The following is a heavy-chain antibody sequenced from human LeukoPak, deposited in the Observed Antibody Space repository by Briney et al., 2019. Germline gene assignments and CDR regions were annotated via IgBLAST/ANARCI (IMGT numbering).Heavy chain of an antibody. Sequence: PGGSLTLLCGFWGFTFDEFVELCLRQVRGGGVEGVSLIIEDGGSTYYADSLRGRFTMSRDNSKNSLYLQMNSLRTEDTALYYCAKVRYGGIYGMDVWGLGTTVTVSS. CDR1: GFTFDEFV. CDR3: AKVRYGGIYGMDV. V-gene: IGHV3-43*02. CDR2: IIEDGGST. J-gene: IGHJ6*02. D-gene: IGHD5-18*01.